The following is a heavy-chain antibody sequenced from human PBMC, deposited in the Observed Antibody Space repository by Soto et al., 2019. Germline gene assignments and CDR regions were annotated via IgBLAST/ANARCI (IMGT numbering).Heavy chain of an antibody. D-gene: IGHD3-10*01. CDR2: IDNAGTDS. CDR1: GFTFSGRS. CDR3: ARGWFGPDV. J-gene: IGHJ6*04. V-gene: IGHV3-74*01. Sequence: EVQLVESGGGLVQPGGSLRLSCAASGFTFSGRSMHWVRQAPGKGLVWVSGIDNAGTDSTYADSVQGRFTSSRDNAKNTLYLQMNRLRVEDTAVYYCARGWFGPDVWGKGTTVTVPS.